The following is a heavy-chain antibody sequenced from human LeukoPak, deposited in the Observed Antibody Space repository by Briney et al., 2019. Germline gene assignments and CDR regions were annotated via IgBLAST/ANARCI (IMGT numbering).Heavy chain of an antibody. D-gene: IGHD2-2*02. V-gene: IGHV4-34*01. CDR2: INHSGST. CDR1: GGPFSGYY. Sequence: PSETLSLTCAVYGGPFSGYYWSWIRQPPGKGLEWIGEINHSGSTNYNPSLKSRVTISVDTSKNQFSLKLSSVTAADTAVYYCARLVVPAAIYNWFDPWGQGTLVTVSS. CDR3: ARLVVPAAIYNWFDP. J-gene: IGHJ5*02.